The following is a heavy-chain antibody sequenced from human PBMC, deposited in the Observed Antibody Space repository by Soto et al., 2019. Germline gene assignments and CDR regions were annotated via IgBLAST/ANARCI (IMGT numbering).Heavy chain of an antibody. Sequence: QVQLVQSGAEVKKPGASVKVSCKASGYTFTSYGISWVRQAPGQGLEWMGWISAYNGNTNYAQKLQGRVTMTTDTSSSTDYMELRSLRSDDTAVYYCAREGDYGDYFWYFDLWGRGTLVTVSS. CDR3: AREGDYGDYFWYFDL. CDR1: GYTFTSYG. CDR2: ISAYNGNT. D-gene: IGHD4-17*01. V-gene: IGHV1-18*01. J-gene: IGHJ2*01.